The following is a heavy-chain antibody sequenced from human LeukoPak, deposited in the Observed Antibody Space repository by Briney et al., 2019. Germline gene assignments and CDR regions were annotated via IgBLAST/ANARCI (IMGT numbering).Heavy chain of an antibody. D-gene: IGHD3-10*01. Sequence: PSETLSLTCAVSGYSISSGYNWGWIRQSPGKGLEWIGSIYHSGNTYYNPSLKSRVTISVDTSKNDFSLRLTSVTAADTAVYYSAREDYYGSGAYYNRASGLEYYFDYWGQGTLVTVSS. CDR2: IYHSGNT. CDR1: GYSISSGYN. CDR3: AREDYYGSGAYYNRASGLEYYFDY. V-gene: IGHV4-38-2*02. J-gene: IGHJ4*02.